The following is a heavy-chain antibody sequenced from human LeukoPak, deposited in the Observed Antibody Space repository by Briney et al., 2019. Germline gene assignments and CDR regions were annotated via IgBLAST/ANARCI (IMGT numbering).Heavy chain of an antibody. Sequence: SETLSLTCTVSGGSISSYYWSWIRQPPGKGLEWIGYIYYSGRTNYNPSLKSRVTISVDTSKNQFSLKLSSVTAADTAVYYCARGSHYGDHDYLDYWGQGTLVTVSS. CDR2: IYYSGRT. V-gene: IGHV4-59*01. CDR1: GGSISSYY. J-gene: IGHJ4*02. D-gene: IGHD4-17*01. CDR3: ARGSHYGDHDYLDY.